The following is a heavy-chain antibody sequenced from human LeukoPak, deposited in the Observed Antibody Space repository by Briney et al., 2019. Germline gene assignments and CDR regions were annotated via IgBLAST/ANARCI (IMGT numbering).Heavy chain of an antibody. V-gene: IGHV4-34*01. CDR3: ARGRSPLRCFDWTRPSYFDY. Sequence: KPSETLSLTCAVYGGSFSGYYWSWIRQPPGKGLEWIGEINHSGSTNYNPSLKSRVTISVDTSKNQFSLKLSSVTAADTAVYYCARGRSPLRCFDWTRPSYFDYWGQGTLVTVPS. CDR1: GGSFSGYY. D-gene: IGHD3-9*01. CDR2: INHSGST. J-gene: IGHJ4*02.